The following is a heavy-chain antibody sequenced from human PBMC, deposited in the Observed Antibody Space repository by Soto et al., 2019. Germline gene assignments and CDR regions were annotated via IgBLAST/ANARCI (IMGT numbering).Heavy chain of an antibody. CDR3: AKDHVPDYYGSGSYYNLKINWFDP. CDR2: ISGSGGST. J-gene: IGHJ5*02. V-gene: IGHV3-23*01. D-gene: IGHD3-10*01. CDR1: GFTFSSYA. Sequence: SLRLSCAASGFTFSSYAMSWVRQAPGKGLEWVSAISGSGGSTYYADSVKGRFTISRDNSKNTLYLQMNSLRAEDTAVYYCAKDHVPDYYGSGSYYNLKINWFDPWGQGTLVTVSS.